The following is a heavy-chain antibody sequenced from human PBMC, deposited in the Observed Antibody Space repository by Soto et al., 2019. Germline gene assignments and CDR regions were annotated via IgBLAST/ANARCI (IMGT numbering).Heavy chain of an antibody. J-gene: IGHJ6*02. CDR3: ARGLYGYSSGWQAYYYGIDV. Sequence: SETLSLTCAVYGGSFSGYYWSWIRQPPGKGLEWIGEINHSGSTNYNPSLKSRVTISVDTSKNQFSLKLSSVTAADTAVYYCARGLYGYSSGWQAYYYGIDVWVQGTTVPVSS. CDR2: INHSGST. CDR1: GGSFSGYY. D-gene: IGHD6-19*01. V-gene: IGHV4-34*01.